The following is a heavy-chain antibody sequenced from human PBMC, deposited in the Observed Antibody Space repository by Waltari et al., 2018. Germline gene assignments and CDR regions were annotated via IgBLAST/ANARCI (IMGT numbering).Heavy chain of an antibody. Sequence: EVQLVESGGGLVQPGGSLRLSCAASGFTFSSYAMHWVRQAPGKGLEYVSAISSNGGSTYYANSGKGRFTISRDNAKNTLYLQMGSLRAEDMAVYYCARGDYGYGGNGVHYWGQGTLVTVSS. CDR2: ISSNGGST. D-gene: IGHD4-17*01. CDR3: ARGDYGYGGNGVHY. V-gene: IGHV3-64*01. CDR1: GFTFSSYA. J-gene: IGHJ4*02.